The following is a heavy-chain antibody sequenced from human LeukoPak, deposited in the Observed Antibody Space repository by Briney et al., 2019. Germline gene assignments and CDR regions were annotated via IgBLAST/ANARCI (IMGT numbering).Heavy chain of an antibody. CDR1: GFTFSSYW. Sequence: GGSLRLSCAASGFTFSSYWMHWVRQAPGKGLVWVSRINSDGSSTSYADSVKGRFTISRDNAKNTLYLQMNSLRAEDTAVYYCASDLTSGIAAAGNARFDPWGQGTLVTVSS. V-gene: IGHV3-74*01. CDR3: ASDLTSGIAAAGNARFDP. J-gene: IGHJ5*02. CDR2: INSDGSST. D-gene: IGHD6-13*01.